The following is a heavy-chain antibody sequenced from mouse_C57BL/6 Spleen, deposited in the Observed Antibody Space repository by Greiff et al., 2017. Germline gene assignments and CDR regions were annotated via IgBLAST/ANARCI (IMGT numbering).Heavy chain of an antibody. CDR2: IDPENGDT. CDR1: GFNIKDDY. V-gene: IGHV14-4*01. Sequence: VQLQQSGAELVRPGASVKLSCTASGFNIKDDYMHWVKQRPEQGLEWIGWIDPENGDTEYDSKFQGKATITADTSSNTAYLQLSSLTSEDTAVYYCTTIYYYGSSSFAYWGQGTLVTVSA. J-gene: IGHJ3*01. CDR3: TTIYYYGSSSFAY. D-gene: IGHD1-1*01.